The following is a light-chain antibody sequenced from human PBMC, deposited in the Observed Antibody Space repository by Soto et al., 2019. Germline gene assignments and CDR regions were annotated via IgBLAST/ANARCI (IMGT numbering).Light chain of an antibody. J-gene: IGLJ3*02. CDR2: NTN. CDR1: SGSVCTRNY. CDR3: GLYVGSGIHWV. V-gene: IGLV8-61*01. Sequence: QAVVTQEPSFSVSPGGTVTLTCGLTSGSVCTRNYPSWYQQIPGPAPRMLIYNTNTRSSGVPDRFSGSILGNKAALTITGAQPEDEDDYYYGLYVGSGIHWVFGGGTKLTVL.